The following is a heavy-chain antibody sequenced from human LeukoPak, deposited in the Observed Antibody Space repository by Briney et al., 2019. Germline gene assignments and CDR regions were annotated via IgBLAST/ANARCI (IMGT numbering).Heavy chain of an antibody. CDR2: INHSGST. CDR1: GGSFSGYY. J-gene: IGHJ2*01. V-gene: IGHV4-34*01. Sequence: SETLSLTCAVYGGSFSGYYWSWIRQPPGKGLEWNGEINHSGSTNYNPSLKSRVTISVDTSKNQFSLKLSSVTAADTAVYYCARVWALRFLEWLSPRSWYFDLWGRGTLVTVSS. CDR3: ARVWALRFLEWLSPRSWYFDL. D-gene: IGHD3-3*01.